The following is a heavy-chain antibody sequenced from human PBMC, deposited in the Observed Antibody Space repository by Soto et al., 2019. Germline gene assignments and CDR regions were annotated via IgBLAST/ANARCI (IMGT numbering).Heavy chain of an antibody. D-gene: IGHD3-22*01. J-gene: IGHJ4*02. CDR2: INPYGGAA. CDR1: GYTFTSTW. Sequence: QVQLVQSGAEVKKPGASVKVSCKASGYTFTSTWMHWVRQAPGQGLAWMGIINPYGGAATYAEKCQGTVTMTRDTSTATDYMDLSSLRSEDTAMYYCASDPSHSSAYWWLDYWGQGTKVTVSS. V-gene: IGHV1-46*01. CDR3: ASDPSHSSAYWWLDY.